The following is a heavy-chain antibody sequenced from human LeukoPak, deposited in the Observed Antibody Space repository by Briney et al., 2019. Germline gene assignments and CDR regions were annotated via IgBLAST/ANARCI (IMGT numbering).Heavy chain of an antibody. J-gene: IGHJ5*02. CDR2: ISAILGIA. V-gene: IGHV1-69*02. D-gene: IGHD2-21*01. CDR1: GCTFSSYT. CDR3: ARVPYCGGDCYSPWFDR. Sequence: ASVKVSCKASGCTFSSYTISWVRQAPGQGLEWMGGISAILGIANYAQKLQGRVTITADKSTSTAYMELRSLRSEDTAVYYCARVPYCGGDCYSPWFDRWGQGTLVTVSS.